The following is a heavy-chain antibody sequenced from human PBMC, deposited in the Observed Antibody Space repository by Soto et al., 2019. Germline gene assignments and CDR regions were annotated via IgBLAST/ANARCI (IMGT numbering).Heavy chain of an antibody. CDR1: GYTFTSHA. Sequence: QVQLVQSGAEVREPGASVKVSCKASGYTFTSHAMPWVRQAPGQRLEWMAWINAGNDNTRYSQKFQGRVTITRDTSASPAYMELSSLRSEDTAVYYCATPRSGSVDYWGQGTLVTVSS. CDR2: INAGNDNT. J-gene: IGHJ4*02. CDR3: ATPRSGSVDY. V-gene: IGHV1-3*01. D-gene: IGHD3-10*01.